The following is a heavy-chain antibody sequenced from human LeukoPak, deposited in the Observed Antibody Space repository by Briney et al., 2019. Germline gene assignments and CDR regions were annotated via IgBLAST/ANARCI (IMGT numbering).Heavy chain of an antibody. V-gene: IGHV3-48*01. Sequence: GGSLRLSCAASGFTVSSNYMSWVRQAPGKGLEWVSYISSSSSTIYYADSVKGRFTISRDNAKNSLYLQMNSLRAEDTAVYYCARVRGYSGYDSWVRYFDYWGQGTLVTVSS. D-gene: IGHD5-12*01. J-gene: IGHJ4*02. CDR3: ARVRGYSGYDSWVRYFDY. CDR1: GFTVSSNY. CDR2: ISSSSSTI.